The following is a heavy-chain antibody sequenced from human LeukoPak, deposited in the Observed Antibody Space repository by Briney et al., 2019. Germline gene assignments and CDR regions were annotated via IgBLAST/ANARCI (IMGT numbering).Heavy chain of an antibody. V-gene: IGHV4-39*01. CDR1: GGSIRSSYYY. CDR3: ARHYGP. CDR2: IYDSGST. D-gene: IGHD3-10*01. Sequence: SETLSLTCTVSGGSIRSSYYYWGWIRQPPGRGLEWIGSIYDSGSTYYNPSLKSRVTISVDTSKNQFSLKLNSVTAADTAGYYCARHYGPWGQGTLVTVSS. J-gene: IGHJ5*02.